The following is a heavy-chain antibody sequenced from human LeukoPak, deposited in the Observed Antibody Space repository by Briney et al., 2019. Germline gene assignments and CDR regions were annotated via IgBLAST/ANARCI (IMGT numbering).Heavy chain of an antibody. Sequence: PGRSLRLSCAASGFTFSTYGMHWVRQAPGKGLEWVAVTSYDGTNNFYADAVKGRFTISRDNSKSTLYLQMNGLRVEDTAVYYCARDDGSGWSYFDFWGQGTLVTVSS. CDR2: TSYDGTNN. D-gene: IGHD6-19*01. V-gene: IGHV3-30*03. CDR3: ARDDGSGWSYFDF. J-gene: IGHJ4*02. CDR1: GFTFSTYG.